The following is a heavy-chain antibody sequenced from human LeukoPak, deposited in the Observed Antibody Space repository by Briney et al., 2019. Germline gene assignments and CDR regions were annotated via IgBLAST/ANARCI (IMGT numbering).Heavy chain of an antibody. V-gene: IGHV4-61*01. CDR1: GGSVSNGNYY. D-gene: IGHD3-10*01. J-gene: IGHJ4*02. CDR2: IYYTGSI. Sequence: SETLSLTCTVSGGSVSNGNYYWSCLRQPPGKALEWIGYIYYTGSINYNPSLEGRVTISVDTSKNQFSVKLSSVTAADTAVYYCARSQNYYGSGDYWSQGTLVTASS. CDR3: ARSQNYYGSGDY.